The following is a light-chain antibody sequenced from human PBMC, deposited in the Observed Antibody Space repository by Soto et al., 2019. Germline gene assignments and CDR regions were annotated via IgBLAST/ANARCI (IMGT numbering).Light chain of an antibody. CDR3: AAWDDSLTGLV. CDR2: SNN. V-gene: IGLV1-44*01. J-gene: IGLJ2*01. Sequence: QSVLTQPPSASGTPGQGVSISCSGGCSNLKTNTVNWYQHLPGTAPKLLIFSNNQRPSGVPDRFSGSKSGTSASLAIAGFQSEDEADYYGAAWDDSLTGLVFGGGTKVTVL. CDR1: CSNLKTNT.